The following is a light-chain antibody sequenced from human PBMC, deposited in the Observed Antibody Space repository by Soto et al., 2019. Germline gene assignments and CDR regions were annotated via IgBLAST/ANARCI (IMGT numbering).Light chain of an antibody. CDR2: GAS. V-gene: IGKV3-20*01. Sequence: ENVLTQSPATLSLSPGERATLSCRASQSVSSSYLAWYQQRPGQAPRLLIYGASTRATGIPDRFSGSGSGTDLTLTISRLETEDFAVYYCQQYGSSFTWTFGQGTKVDIK. CDR3: QQYGSSFTWT. J-gene: IGKJ1*01. CDR1: QSVSSSY.